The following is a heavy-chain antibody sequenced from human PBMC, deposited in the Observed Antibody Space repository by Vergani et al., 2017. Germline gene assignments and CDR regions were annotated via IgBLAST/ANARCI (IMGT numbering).Heavy chain of an antibody. J-gene: IGHJ1*01. CDR1: GGSFSGYY. V-gene: IGHV4-34*01. CDR2: INHSGST. CDR3: ARVIAARRAAEYFQH. Sequence: QVQLQQWGAGLLKPSETLSLTCAVYGGSFSGYYWSWIRQPPGKGLEWIGEINHSGSTNYNPSLKSRVTISVDTSKNQFSLKLSSVTAADTAVYYCARVIAARRAAEYFQHWGQGTLVTVSS. D-gene: IGHD6-6*01.